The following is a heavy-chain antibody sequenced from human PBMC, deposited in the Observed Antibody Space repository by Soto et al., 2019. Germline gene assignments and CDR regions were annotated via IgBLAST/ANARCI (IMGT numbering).Heavy chain of an antibody. V-gene: IGHV1-46*01. J-gene: IGHJ4*02. CDR2: INPSGGST. CDR3: ARDPRGLGYFDWLSSYYFDY. CDR1: GYTFTSYY. Sequence: ASVKVSCKASGYTFTSYYMHWVRQAPGQGLEWMGIINPSGGSTSYAQKFQGRVTMTRDTSTSTVYMELSSLRSEDTAVYYYARDPRGLGYFDWLSSYYFDYWGQGTLVTVSS. D-gene: IGHD3-9*01.